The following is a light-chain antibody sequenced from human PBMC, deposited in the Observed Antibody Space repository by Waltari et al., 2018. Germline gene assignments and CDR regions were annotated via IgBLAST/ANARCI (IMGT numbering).Light chain of an antibody. CDR2: AAS. V-gene: IGKV1-17*01. J-gene: IGKJ1*01. CDR3: QQRNSYPPT. CDR1: PGISNA. Sequence: DIQMTQSPSSLSPSVGHKVTITCRATPGISNAIAWYQQKPGKAPKLLIYAASNLQSGVPSRFSGSGSGTDFTLTISSLRPEDFAVYYCQQRNSYPPTFNQGTKVEIK.